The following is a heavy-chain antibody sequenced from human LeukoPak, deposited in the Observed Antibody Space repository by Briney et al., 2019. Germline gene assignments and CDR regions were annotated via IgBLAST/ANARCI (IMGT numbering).Heavy chain of an antibody. Sequence: PSETLSLTCTVSGYSISSGYYWGWIRQPPGKGLEWIGYIYYSGSTNYNPSLKSRVTISVDTSKNQFSLKLSSVTAADTAVYYCARGYCSGGSCYSMGYWGQGTLVTVSS. CDR3: ARGYCSGGSCYSMGY. J-gene: IGHJ4*02. CDR1: GYSISSGYY. D-gene: IGHD2-15*01. CDR2: IYYSGST. V-gene: IGHV4-61*01.